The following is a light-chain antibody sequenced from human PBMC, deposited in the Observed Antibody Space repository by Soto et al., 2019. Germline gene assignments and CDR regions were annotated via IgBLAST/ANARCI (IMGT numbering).Light chain of an antibody. J-gene: IGKJ1*01. Sequence: EIVLTQSPGTLSLSPWERATLSCRASQSVSSSYLAWYQQKPGQAPRRLIYGASSRATGIPDRFSGSGSGTDFSLTISRLEPEDFAVYYCHQYGSSPWTFGQGTKVDIK. V-gene: IGKV3-20*01. CDR2: GAS. CDR3: HQYGSSPWT. CDR1: QSVSSSY.